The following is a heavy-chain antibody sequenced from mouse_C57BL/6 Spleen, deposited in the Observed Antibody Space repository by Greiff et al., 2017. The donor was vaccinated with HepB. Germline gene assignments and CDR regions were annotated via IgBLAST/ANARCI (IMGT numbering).Heavy chain of an antibody. CDR1: GYTFTSYW. D-gene: IGHD2-2*01. CDR3: ARDLLWLRRGDYYAMDY. CDR2: INPSNGGT. J-gene: IGHJ4*01. V-gene: IGHV1-53*01. Sequence: QVQLQQPGTELVKPGASVKLSCKASGYTFTSYWMHWVKQRPGQGLEWIGNINPSNGGTNYNEKFKSKATLTVDKSSSTAYMQLSSLTSEDSAVYDCARDLLWLRRGDYYAMDYWGQGTSVTVSS.